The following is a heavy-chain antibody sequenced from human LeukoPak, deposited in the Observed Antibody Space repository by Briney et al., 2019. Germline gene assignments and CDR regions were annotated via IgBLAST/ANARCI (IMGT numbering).Heavy chain of an antibody. CDR2: IYHSGST. D-gene: IGHD3-22*01. J-gene: IGHJ3*02. Sequence: SETLSLTCTVSGYSISSGYYWGWIRQPPGKGLEWIGSIYHSGSTYYNPSLKSRVTISVDTSKNQFSLKLSSVTAADTAVYYCARADEYYDSSGQGIFDIWGQGTMVTVSS. CDR3: ARADEYYDSSGQGIFDI. V-gene: IGHV4-38-2*02. CDR1: GYSISSGYY.